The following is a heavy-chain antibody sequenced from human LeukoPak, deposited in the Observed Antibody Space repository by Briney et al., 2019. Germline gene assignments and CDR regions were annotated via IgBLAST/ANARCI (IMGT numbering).Heavy chain of an antibody. CDR3: AREMVRGVITPGYFDY. D-gene: IGHD3-10*01. V-gene: IGHV4-34*01. Sequence: SETLSLTCAVYGGSFSGCYWSWIRQPPGKGLEWIGEINHSGSTNYNPSLKSRVTISVDTSKNQFSLKLSSVTAADTAVYYCAREMVRGVITPGYFDYWGQGTLVTVSS. CDR2: INHSGST. CDR1: GGSFSGCY. J-gene: IGHJ4*02.